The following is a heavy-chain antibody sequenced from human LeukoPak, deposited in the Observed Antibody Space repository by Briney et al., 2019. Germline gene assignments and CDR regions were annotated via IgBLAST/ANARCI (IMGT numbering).Heavy chain of an antibody. CDR3: ARQGGSVLHYSDY. J-gene: IGHJ4*02. D-gene: IGHD5-12*01. CDR1: GGSISPYY. CDR2: IYYSGST. V-gene: IGHV4-59*08. Sequence: SETLSLTCTVSGGSISPYYWSWIRQPPGKGLEWIGYIYYSGSTYYNPSLKSRVTISVDTSKNQFSLKLSSVTAADTAVYYCARQGGSVLHYSDYWGQGTLVTVSS.